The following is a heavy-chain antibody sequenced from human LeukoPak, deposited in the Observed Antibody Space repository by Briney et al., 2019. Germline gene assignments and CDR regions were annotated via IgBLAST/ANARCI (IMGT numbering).Heavy chain of an antibody. CDR1: GFTFSNFW. Sequence: GGSLRLSCTASGFTFSNFWMGWVRQAPGKGLVWVSRINSDGSATFYADSVKGRFTISRDNAKNTLYLQMNSLRAEDTAVYYCVKAIVAAGYDYWGQGTLVTVSS. CDR3: VKAIVAAGYDY. CDR2: INSDGSAT. J-gene: IGHJ4*02. D-gene: IGHD6-13*01. V-gene: IGHV3-74*01.